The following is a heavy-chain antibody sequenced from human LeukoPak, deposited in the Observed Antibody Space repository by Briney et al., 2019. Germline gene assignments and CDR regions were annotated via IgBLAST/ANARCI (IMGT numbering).Heavy chain of an antibody. V-gene: IGHV1-2*02. CDR1: GHTFTGYY. CDR2: INPNSGGT. Sequence: GASVKVSCKASGHTFTGYYMHWVRQAPGQGLEWMGWINPNSGGTNYAQKFQGRVTMTRDTSISTAYMELSRLRSDDTAVYYCAREHLRSGGSVGYWGQGTLVTVSS. D-gene: IGHD1-26*01. J-gene: IGHJ4*02. CDR3: AREHLRSGGSVGY.